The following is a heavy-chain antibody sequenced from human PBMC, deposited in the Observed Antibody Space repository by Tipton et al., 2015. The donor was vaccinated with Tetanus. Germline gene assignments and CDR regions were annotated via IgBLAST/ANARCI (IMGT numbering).Heavy chain of an antibody. CDR2: IYPGDSDT. CDR3: ARRLGPYTRDQIWHFDL. Sequence: VQLVQSGAEVKKPGESLKISCKGSGYSFNIYWIAWVRQMPGKGLEWMGIIYPGDSDTRYSPSFQGQVTISADKSISTAYLQWSSLQASDTAMYYCARRLGPYTRDQIWHFDLWGRGTLVTVSS. CDR1: GYSFNIYW. D-gene: IGHD3-16*01. V-gene: IGHV5-51*01. J-gene: IGHJ2*01.